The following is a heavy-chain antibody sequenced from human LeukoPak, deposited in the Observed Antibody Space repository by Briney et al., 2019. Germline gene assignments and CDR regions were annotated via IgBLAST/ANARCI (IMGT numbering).Heavy chain of an antibody. CDR2: ISYDGSNK. V-gene: IGHV3-30-3*01. CDR3: ARGVVTLSAFDI. CDR1: GFTFSSYA. Sequence: PGGSLRLSCAASGFTFSSYAMHWVRQAPGKGLEWVAVISYDGSNKYYADSVKGRFTISRDNSKNTLYLQMNSLRAEDTAVYYCARGVVTLSAFDIWGQGTMVTVSS. D-gene: IGHD4-23*01. J-gene: IGHJ3*02.